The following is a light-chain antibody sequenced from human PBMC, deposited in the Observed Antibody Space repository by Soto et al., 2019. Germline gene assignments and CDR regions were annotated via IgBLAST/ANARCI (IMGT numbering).Light chain of an antibody. CDR2: GAA. V-gene: IGKV3-15*01. CDR1: QSVFSS. CDR3: QQYHNWPA. J-gene: IGKJ1*01. Sequence: EIVMTQSPATLSVSPGERATLSCRASQSVFSSLAWYQQKPGQAPRLLIYGAATRATGIPARFSGSGSGTEFTLTINSLQSEDFAVYYCQQYHNWPAFGQGTKAEIK.